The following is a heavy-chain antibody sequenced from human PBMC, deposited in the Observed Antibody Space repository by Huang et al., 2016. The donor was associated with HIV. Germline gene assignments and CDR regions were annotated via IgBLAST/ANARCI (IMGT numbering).Heavy chain of an antibody. CDR2: MNPNSGNT. V-gene: IGHV1-8*01. CDR1: GYTFSNYD. D-gene: IGHD2-15*01. J-gene: IGHJ4*02. CDR3: ATLPPVNYGRSGGRVRDY. Sequence: QVQLVQSGAEVKKPGASVKVSCKASGYTFSNYDINWVRQAPGQGLEWMGGMNPNSGNTGDARKFQCRGTMTRSTSISTAYMELSRLRFEDTAVYYCATLPPVNYGRSGGRVRDYWGQGSLVTVSS.